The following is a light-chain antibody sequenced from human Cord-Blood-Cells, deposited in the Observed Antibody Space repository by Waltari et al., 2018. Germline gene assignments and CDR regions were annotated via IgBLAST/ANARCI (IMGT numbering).Light chain of an antibody. CDR1: LSVLYSSNNKNY. V-gene: IGKV4-1*01. J-gene: IGKJ2*01. CDR2: WAS. CDR3: QQYYSTPYT. Sequence: IVMTPSPDSLAVSLGARATINCKSSLSVLYSSNNKNYLAWYQQTPGQPPKLLICWASTRESGVPDRFSGSGSGTDFTLTISSLQAEDVAVYYCQQYYSTPYTFGQGTKLEIK.